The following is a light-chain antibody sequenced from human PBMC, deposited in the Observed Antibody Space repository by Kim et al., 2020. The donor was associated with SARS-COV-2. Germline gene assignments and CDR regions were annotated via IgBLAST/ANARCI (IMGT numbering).Light chain of an antibody. CDR1: SSDVGGYNY. CDR2: YVS. Sequence: QSALTQPASVSGSHGQSITISCTGTSSDVGGYNYVSWYQQHPGKAPKLMIYYVSKRHSGVSNRFSGSKSGNTASLTISELQAENEADFYCSSYTSSSTYVFGAGTNVTFL. J-gene: IGLJ1*01. V-gene: IGLV2-14*01. CDR3: SSYTSSSTYV.